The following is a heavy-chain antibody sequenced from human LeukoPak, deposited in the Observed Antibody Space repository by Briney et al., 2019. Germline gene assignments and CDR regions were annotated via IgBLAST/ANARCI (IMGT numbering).Heavy chain of an antibody. J-gene: IGHJ4*02. V-gene: IGHV4-59*01. CDR2: IYYSGTT. CDR1: GGSISTYY. CDR3: ARLRYSSGQDY. D-gene: IGHD6-19*01. Sequence: KPSETLSLTCTVSGGSISTYYWSWIRQPPGKGVEWIGYIYYSGTTNYNPSLKSRVTISVDTSKNQFSLKLSPVTAADTAVYYCARLRYSSGQDYWGQGTLVTVSS.